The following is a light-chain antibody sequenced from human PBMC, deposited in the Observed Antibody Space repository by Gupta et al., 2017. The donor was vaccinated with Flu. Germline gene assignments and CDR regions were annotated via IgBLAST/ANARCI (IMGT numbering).Light chain of an antibody. Sequence: EIVLTQSPATLSLSPGERATLSCRASQSVHNYSAWYQQKPGRAPRLLIYDASNRATDIPARFSGSGSGTDFTLTISSLEPEDFAVYYCQQRSNWPPITFGQGTRLEIK. V-gene: IGKV3-11*01. CDR2: DAS. CDR1: QSVHNY. CDR3: QQRSNWPPIT. J-gene: IGKJ5*01.